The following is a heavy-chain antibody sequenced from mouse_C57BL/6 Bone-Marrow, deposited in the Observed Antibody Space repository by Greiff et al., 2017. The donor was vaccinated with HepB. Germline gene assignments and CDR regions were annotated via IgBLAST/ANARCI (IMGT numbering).Heavy chain of an antibody. Sequence: QVQLKQPGAELVKPGASVKVSCKASGYTFTSYWMHWVKQRPGQGLEWIGRIHPSDSDTNYNQKFKGKATLTVDKSSSTAYMQLSSLTSEDSAVYYCAMGSYDYERYFDVWGTGTTVTVSS. V-gene: IGHV1-74*01. CDR3: AMGSYDYERYFDV. D-gene: IGHD2-4*01. J-gene: IGHJ1*03. CDR1: GYTFTSYW. CDR2: IHPSDSDT.